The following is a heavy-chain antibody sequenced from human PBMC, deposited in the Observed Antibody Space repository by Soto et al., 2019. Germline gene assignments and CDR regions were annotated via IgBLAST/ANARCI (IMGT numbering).Heavy chain of an antibody. J-gene: IGHJ4*02. Sequence: ASAKVSCKVSGYTLTELSMHWVRQTPGKGLEWMGGFHPEDGETIYAQKFQGRVTMTEDTSTDTAYMELSSLRSEDTAVYYCATRPNYYGSGIYYFDYWGQGTLVTVSS. CDR3: ATRPNYYGSGIYYFDY. D-gene: IGHD3-10*01. V-gene: IGHV1-24*01. CDR1: GYTLTELS. CDR2: FHPEDGET.